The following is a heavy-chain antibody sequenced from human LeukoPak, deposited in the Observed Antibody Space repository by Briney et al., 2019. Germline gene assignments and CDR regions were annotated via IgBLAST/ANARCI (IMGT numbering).Heavy chain of an antibody. D-gene: IGHD4-23*01. Sequence: SVKVSCKASGGTFSSYAISWVRQAPGQGLEWMGRIIPILGIANYAQKFQGRVTITADKSTSTAYMELSSLRSEDTAVYYCARDDGGNSLDYWGQGTLVTVSS. CDR1: GGTFSSYA. V-gene: IGHV1-69*04. J-gene: IGHJ4*02. CDR2: IIPILGIA. CDR3: ARDDGGNSLDY.